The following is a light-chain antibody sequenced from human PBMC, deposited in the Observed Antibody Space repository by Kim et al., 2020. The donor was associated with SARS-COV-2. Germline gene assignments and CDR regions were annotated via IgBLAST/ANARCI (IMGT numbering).Light chain of an antibody. CDR1: QSISSW. V-gene: IGKV1-5*03. CDR3: QQYNSYPMYT. CDR2: KAS. Sequence: DIQMTQSPSTLSASLGDRVTITCRASQSISSWLAWYQQKPGKAPKLLIYKASSLESGVPSRFSGSGSGTEFTLTISSLQPDDFATYYCQQYNSYPMYTFGQGTKLEI. J-gene: IGKJ2*01.